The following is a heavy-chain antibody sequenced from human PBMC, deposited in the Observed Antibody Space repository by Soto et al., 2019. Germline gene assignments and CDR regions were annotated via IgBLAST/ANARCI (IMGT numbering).Heavy chain of an antibody. CDR3: ARMPYFYYSMDV. V-gene: IGHV4-4*07. D-gene: IGHD2-2*01. CDR2: IYSSGGT. J-gene: IGHJ6*02. Sequence: PSETLSLTCTVSGGSMSSYYWSWIRQPAGKGLEWVGRIYSSGGTNYKPSLKSRVTMSVDTSKKQLSLRLSSVTAADTAVYYCARMPYFYYSMDVWGQGTTVTVSS. CDR1: GGSMSSYY.